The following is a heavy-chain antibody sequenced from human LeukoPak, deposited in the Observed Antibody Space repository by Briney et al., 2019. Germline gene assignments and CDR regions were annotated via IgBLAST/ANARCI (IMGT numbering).Heavy chain of an antibody. V-gene: IGHV3-23*01. J-gene: IGHJ3*02. Sequence: GGSLRLSCAASGFTFSSYAMSWVRQAPGKGLEWVSAISGSGGSTFYTDSVKGRFTISRDNSKNTLYLQMNSLRAEDTAVYYCAKGKGSSSDSSGYCDAFDIWGQGTMVTVSS. CDR3: AKGKGSSSDSSGYCDAFDI. CDR2: ISGSGGST. CDR1: GFTFSSYA. D-gene: IGHD3-22*01.